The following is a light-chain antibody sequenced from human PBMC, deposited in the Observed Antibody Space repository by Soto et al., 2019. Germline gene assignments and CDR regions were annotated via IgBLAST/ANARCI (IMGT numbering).Light chain of an antibody. CDR3: NSYTGSSTYV. J-gene: IGLJ1*01. Sequence: QSALTQPPSVSGSPGQSVAISCTGTSSDVGSYNRVSWYQQPPGAAPKLMIYEVSNRPSGVPDRFSGSKSGNTASLTISGLQAEDEAVYYCNSYTGSSTYVFGTGTKLTVL. CDR1: SSDVGSYNR. V-gene: IGLV2-18*02. CDR2: EVS.